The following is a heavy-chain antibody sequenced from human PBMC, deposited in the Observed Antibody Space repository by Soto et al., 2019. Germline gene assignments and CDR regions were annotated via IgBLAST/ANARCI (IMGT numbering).Heavy chain of an antibody. CDR1: GFTFSNYW. CDR2: IKRDGSET. V-gene: IGHV3-7*05. J-gene: IGHJ3*02. Sequence: EVQLVESGGGLVQSGGSLRLSCVASGFTFSNYWMTWVRQAPGKGLEWVASIKRDGSETYLVDSVRGRFTISRDNAKNSLYLQMNSLRAEDTAVYYCAKDDNYCAGGICYDVFDIWGHGTMVTVSS. CDR3: AKDDNYCAGGICYDVFDI. D-gene: IGHD2-8*02.